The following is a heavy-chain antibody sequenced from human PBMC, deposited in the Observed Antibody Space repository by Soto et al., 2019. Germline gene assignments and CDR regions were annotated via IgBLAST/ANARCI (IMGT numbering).Heavy chain of an antibody. D-gene: IGHD3-3*01. V-gene: IGHV4-30-4*01. Sequence: SETLSLTCTVSGGSISSGDYYWSWIRQPPGKGLEWIGYIYYSGSTYYNPSLKSRVTISVDTSKNQFSLKLSSVTAADTAVYYCARWTPTSYDFWSGYCCGMDVWGQGTTVTVSS. CDR2: IYYSGST. CDR1: GGSISSGDYY. CDR3: ARWTPTSYDFWSGYCCGMDV. J-gene: IGHJ6*02.